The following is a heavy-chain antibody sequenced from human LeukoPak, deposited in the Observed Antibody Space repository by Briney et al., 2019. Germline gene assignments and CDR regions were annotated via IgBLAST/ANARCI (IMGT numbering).Heavy chain of an antibody. CDR2: IYSGGST. CDR1: GFSVSSNY. CDR3: ARDGGSGWYDDLLLNPPIDY. V-gene: IGHV3-66*02. D-gene: IGHD6-19*01. J-gene: IGHJ4*02. Sequence: PGGSLRLSCAATGFSVSSNYMTWVRQAPGEGLEWVSVIYSGGSTYYADSVKGRFTISRDNSKNTLYLQMNSLRPEDSAVYYCARDGGSGWYDDLLLNPPIDYWGQGTLVTVSS.